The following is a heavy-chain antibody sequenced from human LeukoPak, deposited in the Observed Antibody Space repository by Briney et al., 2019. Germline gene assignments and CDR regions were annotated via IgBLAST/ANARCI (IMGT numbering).Heavy chain of an antibody. CDR2: SNPDSGDT. CDR1: GYTFTNYY. Sequence: ASVKVSGKASGYTFTNYYIHWVRQAPGQGLEWMGRSNPDSGDTDYAQKFQGRVTMTRDTSITTAYMELSRLTSDDTAVYYCARDTGWEVSLKYFDFWGRGTLVTVSS. V-gene: IGHV1-2*06. J-gene: IGHJ2*01. CDR3: ARDTGWEVSLKYFDF. D-gene: IGHD1-26*01.